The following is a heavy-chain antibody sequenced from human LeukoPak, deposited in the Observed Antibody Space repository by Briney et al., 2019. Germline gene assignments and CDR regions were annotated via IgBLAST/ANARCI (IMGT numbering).Heavy chain of an antibody. V-gene: IGHV3-30*01. J-gene: IGHJ6*03. D-gene: IGHD6-13*01. Sequence: DSVKGRFSISRDNSKNTLYLQMNSLRVEDTAVYYCARDSIAVAGSPMDVWGKGTTVTVSS. CDR3: ARDSIAVAGSPMDV.